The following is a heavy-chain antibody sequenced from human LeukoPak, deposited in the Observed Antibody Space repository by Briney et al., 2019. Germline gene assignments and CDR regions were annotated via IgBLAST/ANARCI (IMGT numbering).Heavy chain of an antibody. Sequence: ASXKVSCKASGYTFTDYYIHWVRQAPGQGLEWMGRINPDSGGTNFAQKFQASVTVTRDTSISTAYMELSTLRSDDTAVYYCARPRATKLVDDGFDIWGQGTIVTVSS. CDR1: GYTFTDYY. CDR2: INPDSGGT. V-gene: IGHV1-2*06. CDR3: ARPRATKLVDDGFDI. D-gene: IGHD1-26*01. J-gene: IGHJ3*02.